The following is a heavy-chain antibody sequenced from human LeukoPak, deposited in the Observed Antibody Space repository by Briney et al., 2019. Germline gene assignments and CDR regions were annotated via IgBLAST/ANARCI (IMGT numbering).Heavy chain of an antibody. CDR3: ARSYCSTSCYRSAFDI. V-gene: IGHV4-59*07. CDR2: IYYSGST. J-gene: IGHJ3*02. CDR1: SGSMSTYY. Sequence: SDTLSLTCTVSSGSMSTYYWSWIRQPPGKGLEWIGYIYYSGSTNYNPSLKSRVTISVDTSKNQFSLKLNSVTAADTAVYYCARSYCSTSCYRSAFDIWGQGTMVTVSS. D-gene: IGHD2-2*01.